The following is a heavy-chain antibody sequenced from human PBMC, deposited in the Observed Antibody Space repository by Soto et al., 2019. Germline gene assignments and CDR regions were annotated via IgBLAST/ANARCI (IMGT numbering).Heavy chain of an antibody. Sequence: GGSLRLSCAASGFTFSSYGMHWVRQAPGKGLEWVAVISYDGSNKYYADSVKGRFTISRDNSKNTLYLQMNSLRAEDTAVYYCAKDMGLGYCSSTSCPVYYYYYGMDVWGQGTTVTVSS. J-gene: IGHJ6*02. CDR1: GFTFSSYG. D-gene: IGHD2-2*01. CDR2: ISYDGSNK. V-gene: IGHV3-30*18. CDR3: AKDMGLGYCSSTSCPVYYYYYGMDV.